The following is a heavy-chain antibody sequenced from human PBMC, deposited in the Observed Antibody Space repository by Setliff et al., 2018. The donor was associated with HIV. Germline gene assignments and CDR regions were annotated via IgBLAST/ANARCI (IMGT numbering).Heavy chain of an antibody. CDR2: FHHSGSV. V-gene: IGHV4-38-2*01. Sequence: SETLSLTCAVSGYSISTAYYWGWIRQSPEKGLEWIGGFHHSGSVHYNPSLKSRVSISGQTSKNQFSLKLTSVTAADTAVYYCARGRLPTGMDVWGKGTTVTVSS. CDR1: GYSISTAYY. D-gene: IGHD4-17*01. J-gene: IGHJ6*04. CDR3: ARGRLPTGMDV.